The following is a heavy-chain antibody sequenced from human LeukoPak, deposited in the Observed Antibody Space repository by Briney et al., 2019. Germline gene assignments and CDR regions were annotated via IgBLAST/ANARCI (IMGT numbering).Heavy chain of an antibody. CDR1: GFTFSDYY. CDR2: ISSSGSSI. Sequence: PGGSPRLSCAASGFTFSDYYMSWIRQAPGKGLEWISYISSSGSSIYYADSVKGRFTISRDNAKNSLYLQMNSLRAEDTAVYYCARSLRFLEWLKNFDYWGQGTRVTVSS. J-gene: IGHJ4*02. V-gene: IGHV3-11*01. D-gene: IGHD3-3*01. CDR3: ARSLRFLEWLKNFDY.